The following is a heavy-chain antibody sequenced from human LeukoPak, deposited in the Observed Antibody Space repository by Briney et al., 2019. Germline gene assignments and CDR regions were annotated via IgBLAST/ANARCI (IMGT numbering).Heavy chain of an antibody. CDR3: ARLRDISGSWYYFDY. D-gene: IGHD1-26*01. J-gene: IGHJ4*02. V-gene: IGHV3-53*01. Sequence: GGSLRLSCAASGFTFSSYAMSWVRQAPGKGLEWVSVIYSGGSTYYADSVKGRFTISRDNSKNTLYLQMNSLRAEDTAVYYCARLRDISGSWYYFDYWGQGTLVTVSS. CDR1: GFTFSSYA. CDR2: IYSGGST.